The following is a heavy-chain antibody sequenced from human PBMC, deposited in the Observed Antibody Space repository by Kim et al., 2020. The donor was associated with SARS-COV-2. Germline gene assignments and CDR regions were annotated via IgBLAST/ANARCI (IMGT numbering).Heavy chain of an antibody. CDR2: T. CDR3: ARSLDSSGHDY. V-gene: IGHV3-74*01. Sequence: TSYADSVKGRFTISRDNAKNTLYLQMNSLRAEDTTVYYCARSLDSSGHDYWGQGTLVTVSS. D-gene: IGHD3-22*01. J-gene: IGHJ4*02.